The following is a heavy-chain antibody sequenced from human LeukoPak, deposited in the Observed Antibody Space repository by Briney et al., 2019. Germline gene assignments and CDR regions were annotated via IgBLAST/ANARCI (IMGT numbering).Heavy chain of an antibody. V-gene: IGHV4-59*08. Sequence: KSSETLSLTCTVSGGSISSYYWSWIRQPPGKGLEWIGYIYYSGSTNYNPSLKSRVTISVDTSKNQFSLKLSSVTAADTAVYYCARAVDTAMVTGYYFDHWGQGTLVTVSS. CDR2: IYYSGST. D-gene: IGHD5-18*01. J-gene: IGHJ4*02. CDR1: GGSISSYY. CDR3: ARAVDTAMVTGYYFDH.